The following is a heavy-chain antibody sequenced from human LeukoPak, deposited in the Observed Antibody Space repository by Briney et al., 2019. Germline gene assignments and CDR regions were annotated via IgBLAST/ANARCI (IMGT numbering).Heavy chain of an antibody. CDR1: GGSISSYY. CDR2: IYTSGST. D-gene: IGHD6-13*01. CDR3: ARDKSPLFSSSSWYNWFDP. Sequence: PSETLSLTCTVFGGSISSYYWSWIRQPAGKGLEWIGRIYTSGSTNYNPSLKSRVTMSVDTSKNQFSLKLSSVTAADTAVYYCARDKSPLFSSSSWYNWFDPWGQGTLVTVSS. V-gene: IGHV4-4*07. J-gene: IGHJ5*02.